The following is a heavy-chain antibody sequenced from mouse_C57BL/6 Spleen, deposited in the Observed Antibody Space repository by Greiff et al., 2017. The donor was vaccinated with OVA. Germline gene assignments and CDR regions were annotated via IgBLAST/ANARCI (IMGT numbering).Heavy chain of an antibody. CDR3: ASPYYYGSSSRAMDY. V-gene: IGHV5-17*01. J-gene: IGHJ4*01. D-gene: IGHD1-1*01. CDR1: GFTFSDYG. Sequence: EVMLVESGGGLVKPGGSLKLSCAASGFTFSDYGMHWVRQAPEKGLEWVAYISSGSSTIYYADTVKGRFTISRDNAKNTLFLQMTSLRSEDTAMYYCASPYYYGSSSRAMDYWGQGTSVTVSS. CDR2: ISSGSSTI.